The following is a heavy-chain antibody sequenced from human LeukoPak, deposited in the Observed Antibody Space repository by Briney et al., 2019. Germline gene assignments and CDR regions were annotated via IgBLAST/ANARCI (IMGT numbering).Heavy chain of an antibody. D-gene: IGHD3-10*01. J-gene: IGHJ3*01. CDR1: GYTFSTYG. Sequence: GASVTVSSKASGYTFSTYGISWVRQAPGQGLEWMGWISAYKGNTYYAQKLQGRVTMTTDTSTSTAYMELRSLRSDDTAIYYCARDLYYYGSGSYYNVFDVWGQGPRHSVSS. CDR2: ISAYKGNT. V-gene: IGHV1-18*01. CDR3: ARDLYYYGSGSYYNVFDV.